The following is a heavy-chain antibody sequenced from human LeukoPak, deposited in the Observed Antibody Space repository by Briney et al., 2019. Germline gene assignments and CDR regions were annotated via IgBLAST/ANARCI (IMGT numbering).Heavy chain of an antibody. J-gene: IGHJ4*02. V-gene: IGHV4-59*01. D-gene: IGHD5-18*01. CDR1: GGAISSYY. CDR3: ARSADTAMVGDY. CDR2: IYYSGST. Sequence: SETLSLTCNVSGGAISSYYWSWIRQPPGKGLEWIGYIYYSGSTNYNPSLKNRVTISVDTSKNQFSLKLSSVTAADTAVYYCARSADTAMVGDYWGQGTLVTVSS.